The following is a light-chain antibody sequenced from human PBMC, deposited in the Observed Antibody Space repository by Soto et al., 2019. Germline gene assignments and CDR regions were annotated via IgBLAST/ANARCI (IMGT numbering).Light chain of an antibody. CDR3: QLYNTFAYT. J-gene: IGKJ2*01. V-gene: IGKV1-5*03. Sequence: DIQMAQCPSTLSASGEDRVTITCRASQGISNWLAWYQQKPGKAPKLLISKVSRLESGVSSRFSGSGSATEFTLTISSLQPDDFATYYCQLYNTFAYTFGQGTKVDIK. CDR1: QGISNW. CDR2: KVS.